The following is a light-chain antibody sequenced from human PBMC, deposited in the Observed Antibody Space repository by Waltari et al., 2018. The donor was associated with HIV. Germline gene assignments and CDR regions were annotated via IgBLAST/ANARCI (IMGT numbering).Light chain of an antibody. V-gene: IGLV2-23*02. CDR2: EVI. CDR3: CSYSGTGVV. Sequence: QSALTQPASVSGSPGQSITISCPGTSSDVGASNLVSWYQKYPGKAPKLMIFEVIKRPSGVSDRFSGSRSGNTASLTISGLQTEDEGDYYCCSYSGTGVVFGGGTKVTVL. CDR1: SSDVGASNL. J-gene: IGLJ2*01.